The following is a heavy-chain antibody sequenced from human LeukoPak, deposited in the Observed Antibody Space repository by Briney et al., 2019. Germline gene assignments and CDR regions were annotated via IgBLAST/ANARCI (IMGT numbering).Heavy chain of an antibody. CDR3: ARDGYCSGGSCYRRRAFDI. D-gene: IGHD2-15*01. V-gene: IGHV3-74*01. CDR1: GFTFSSYW. CDR2: IASDGSST. J-gene: IGHJ3*02. Sequence: GGSLRLSCAASGFTFSSYWMNWVRQAPGKGLVWVSRIASDGSSTTYADSVKGRFSISRDNAKNSLYLQMNSLRAEDTAVYYCARDGYCSGGSCYRRRAFDIWGQGTMVTVSS.